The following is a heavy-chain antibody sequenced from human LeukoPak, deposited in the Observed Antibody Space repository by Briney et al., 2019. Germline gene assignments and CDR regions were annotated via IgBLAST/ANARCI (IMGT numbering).Heavy chain of an antibody. V-gene: IGHV4-34*01. J-gene: IGHJ4*02. Sequence: SETLSLTCAVYGGSFSGYYRSWIRQPPGKGLEWIGEINHSGSTNYNPSLKSRVTISVDTSKNQFSLKLSSVTAADTAVYYCASFPVEMATIVDYWGQGTLVTVSS. CDR3: ASFPVEMATIVDY. CDR2: INHSGST. CDR1: GGSFSGYY. D-gene: IGHD5-24*01.